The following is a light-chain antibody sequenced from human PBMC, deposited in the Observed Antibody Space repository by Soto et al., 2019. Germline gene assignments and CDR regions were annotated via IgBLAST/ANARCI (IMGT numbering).Light chain of an antibody. V-gene: IGKV1-5*03. J-gene: IGKJ1*01. Sequence: DIQMTQSPSTLSASVGDRVTMTCRASQTISSWLAWYQQKPGKAPKLLIYKASTLKSGVPSRFSGSGYGTEFTLTISSLQPDDFATYYCQHYNSYSEAFGQGTKVDIK. CDR3: QHYNSYSEA. CDR2: KAS. CDR1: QTISSW.